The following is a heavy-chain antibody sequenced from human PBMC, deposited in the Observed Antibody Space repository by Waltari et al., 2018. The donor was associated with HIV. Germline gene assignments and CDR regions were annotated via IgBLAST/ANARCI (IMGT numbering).Heavy chain of an antibody. Sequence: EVQLVESGGTLVRTGGSLRVSCAAFGINFNDDWMRWVRQAPGKGLEWIGRIKSKTDGEATDYLPPVKDRFIISRNDSEAMVYLQMTGLKADDTGVYYCAEYKSGRRVFDSWGQGTQVSVSS. CDR3: AEYKSGRRVFDS. D-gene: IGHD3-3*01. V-gene: IGHV3-15*02. CDR2: IKSKTDGEAT. CDR1: GINFNDDW. J-gene: IGHJ4*02.